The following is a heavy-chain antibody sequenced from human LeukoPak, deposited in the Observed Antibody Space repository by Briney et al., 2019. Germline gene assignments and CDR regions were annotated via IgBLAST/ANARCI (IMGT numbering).Heavy chain of an antibody. CDR1: GFTFKNYW. J-gene: IGHJ4*02. V-gene: IGHV3-7*03. CDR3: AKLHLAVVVVAKFDY. CDR2: IKQDGSEK. D-gene: IGHD2-15*01. Sequence: PGGSLRLSCAASGFTFKNYWMSWVRQAPGKGLEWVANIKQDGSEKYYVDSVKGRFTTSRDNAENSVYLQMNSLRAEDTAVYYCAKLHLAVVVVAKFDYWGKGTLVTVSS.